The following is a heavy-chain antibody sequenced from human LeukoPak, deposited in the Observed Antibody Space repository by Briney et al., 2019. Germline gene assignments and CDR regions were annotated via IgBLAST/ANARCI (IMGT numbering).Heavy chain of an antibody. Sequence: GESLKISCKGSGYTFNTYWIAWVRQMPGKGLEWMGIIYPGDSDTRYSPSFQGQVTISVDKSISTAYLQWSTLKASDTAMYYCARHLSLYGSGSYYKVLGNWFDPWGQGTLVTVSS. CDR2: IYPGDSDT. D-gene: IGHD3-10*01. CDR1: GYTFNTYW. J-gene: IGHJ5*02. CDR3: ARHLSLYGSGSYYKVLGNWFDP. V-gene: IGHV5-51*01.